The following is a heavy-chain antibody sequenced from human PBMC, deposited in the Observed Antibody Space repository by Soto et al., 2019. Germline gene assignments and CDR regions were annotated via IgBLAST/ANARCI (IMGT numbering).Heavy chain of an antibody. Sequence: GASVKVSCKASGGTFSSYAISWVRQAPGQGLEWMGGIIPIFGTANYAQKFQGRVTITADESTSTAYMELSSLRSEDTAVYYCARDLAAAGPSSLGGYYYGMDVWGQGTTVTVSS. V-gene: IGHV1-69*13. J-gene: IGHJ6*02. CDR3: ARDLAAAGPSSLGGYYYGMDV. CDR2: IIPIFGTA. CDR1: GGTFSSYA. D-gene: IGHD6-13*01.